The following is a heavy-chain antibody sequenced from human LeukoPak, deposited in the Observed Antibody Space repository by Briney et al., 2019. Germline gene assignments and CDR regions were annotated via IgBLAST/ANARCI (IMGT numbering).Heavy chain of an antibody. CDR2: ISYDGSNK. J-gene: IGHJ4*02. CDR1: GFTFSSYA. D-gene: IGHD2-21*02. Sequence: GGSLRLSCAASGFTFSSYAMHWVRQAPGKGLEWVAVISYDGSNKYYADSVKGRFTISRDNSKNTLYLQMNSLRAEDTAVYYCARVPRYCGGDCLGATDYWGQGTLVTVSS. V-gene: IGHV3-30-3*01. CDR3: ARVPRYCGGDCLGATDY.